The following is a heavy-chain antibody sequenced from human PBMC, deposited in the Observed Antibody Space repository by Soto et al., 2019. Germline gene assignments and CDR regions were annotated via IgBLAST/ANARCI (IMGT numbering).Heavy chain of an antibody. V-gene: IGHV3-23*01. CDR3: AKRRSSSTFGY. J-gene: IGHJ4*02. CDR1: GFTFSSYA. CDR2: ISGSDDST. Sequence: EVQLLESGGGLVQPGESLRLSCAASGFTFSSYAMSWVRQAPGKGLEWVSVISGSDDSTYYADSVKGRFTISRDNSMSTRYLQMNSLRDEDTAVYYCAKRRSSSTFGYWGQGTLVSVSS. D-gene: IGHD6-6*01.